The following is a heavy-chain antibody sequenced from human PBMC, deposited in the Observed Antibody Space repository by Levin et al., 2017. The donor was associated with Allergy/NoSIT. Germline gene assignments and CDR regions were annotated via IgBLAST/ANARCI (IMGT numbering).Heavy chain of an antibody. CDR3: ARAQNYGSGSYYLDY. CDR1: GYTFTGYY. J-gene: IGHJ4*02. D-gene: IGHD3-10*01. CDR2: INPNSGGT. V-gene: IGHV1-2*02. Sequence: GESLKISCKASGYTFTGYYMHWVRQAPGQGLEWMGWINPNSGGTNYAQKFQGRVTMTRDTSISTAYMELSRLRSDDTAVYYCARAQNYGSGSYYLDYWGQGTLVTVSS.